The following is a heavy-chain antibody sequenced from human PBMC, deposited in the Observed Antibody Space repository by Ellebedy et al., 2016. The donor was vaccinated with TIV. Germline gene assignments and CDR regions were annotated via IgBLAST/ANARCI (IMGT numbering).Heavy chain of an antibody. CDR1: GFTFSSYA. CDR2: IVSNGDST. D-gene: IGHD4-23*01. Sequence: PGGSLRLSCSASGFTFSSYAMHWVRQAPGKGLDYISAIVSNGDSTYYANSVKGRFIISRDNSKNTLHLQMNSLRAEDTAVYYCARDGGYGGNSGFDYWGQGTLVTVSS. CDR3: ARDGGYGGNSGFDY. V-gene: IGHV3-64*04. J-gene: IGHJ4*02.